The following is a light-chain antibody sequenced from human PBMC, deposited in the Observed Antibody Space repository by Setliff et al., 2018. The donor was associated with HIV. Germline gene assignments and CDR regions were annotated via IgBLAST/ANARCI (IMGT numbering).Light chain of an antibody. CDR1: SGDVGRYNL. CDR3: CSNTGSNTYV. V-gene: IGLV2-23*01. J-gene: IGLJ1*01. CDR2: QAS. Sequence: QSALTQPASVSGSPGQSITISCTGTSGDVGRYNLVSWYQQQPGKPPKLMIYQASKRPSGVSNRFSGSKSGNTASLTISRLQAEDEADYYCCSNTGSNTYVFGTGTKVTVL.